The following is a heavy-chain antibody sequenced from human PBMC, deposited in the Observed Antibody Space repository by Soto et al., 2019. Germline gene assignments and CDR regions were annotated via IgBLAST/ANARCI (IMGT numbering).Heavy chain of an antibody. CDR2: FDPEDGET. CDR3: ARSAPPLDY. Sequence: ASVKVSCKASGYTLTELSMHWVRQAPGKGLEWMGGFDPEDGETIYAQKFQGRVTITRDTSASTAYMELSSLRSEDTAVYYCARSAPPLDYWGQGTLVTVSS. CDR1: GYTLTELS. J-gene: IGHJ4*02. V-gene: IGHV1-24*01.